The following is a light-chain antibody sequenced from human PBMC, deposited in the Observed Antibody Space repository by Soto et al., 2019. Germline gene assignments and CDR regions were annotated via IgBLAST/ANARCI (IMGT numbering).Light chain of an antibody. CDR3: QQRSNWPPLT. J-gene: IGKJ4*01. V-gene: IGKV3-11*01. CDR2: DAS. Sequence: EIVLTQSPATLSLSPGERATLSCRASQSVYNYLAWYQQKPGQAPRLLIYDASNRATGIPARFSGSGSGTDLTLTISSLEPEDFAVYYCQQRSNWPPLTFGGGTKVEIK. CDR1: QSVYNY.